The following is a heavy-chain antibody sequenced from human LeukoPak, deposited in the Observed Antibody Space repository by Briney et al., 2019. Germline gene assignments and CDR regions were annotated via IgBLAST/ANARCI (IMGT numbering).Heavy chain of an antibody. CDR3: ARGSGQWGFDS. Sequence: SETLSLTCTVSGGSISSHYWSWIRQPPRETLERIGYIYYSGSTNYNPSLRSRVTISVDSSKNQFSLKLSSVTAADTAVYYCARGSGQWGFDSWGQGTLVTVSS. CDR2: IYYSGST. D-gene: IGHD3-10*01. J-gene: IGHJ4*02. V-gene: IGHV4-59*11. CDR1: GGSISSHY.